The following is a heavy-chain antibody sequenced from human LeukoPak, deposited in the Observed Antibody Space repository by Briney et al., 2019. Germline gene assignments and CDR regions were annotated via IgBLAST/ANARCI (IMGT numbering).Heavy chain of an antibody. CDR2: IYYSGST. J-gene: IGHJ5*02. CDR3: ARPHPNWFDP. CDR1: GGSISSYY. V-gene: IGHV4-59*05. Sequence: SETLSLNCTVSGGSISSYYWSWIRQPPGKGLEWIGSIYYSGSTYYNPSLKSRVTISVDTSKNQFSLKLSSVTAADTAVYYCARPHPNWFDPWGQGTLVTVSS.